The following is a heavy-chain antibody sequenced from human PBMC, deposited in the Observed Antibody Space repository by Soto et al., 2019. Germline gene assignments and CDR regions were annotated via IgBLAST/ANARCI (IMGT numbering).Heavy chain of an antibody. Sequence: HPGGSLRLSCAASGFTFSSYAMSWVRQAPGKGLEWVSAISGSGGSTYYADSVKGRFTISRDNSKNTLYLQMNSLRAEDTAVYYCAKDPGYSSSWLRSVDLDYGMDVWGQGTTVTVSS. CDR2: ISGSGGST. CDR1: GFTFSSYA. CDR3: AKDPGYSSSWLRSVDLDYGMDV. D-gene: IGHD6-13*01. J-gene: IGHJ6*02. V-gene: IGHV3-23*01.